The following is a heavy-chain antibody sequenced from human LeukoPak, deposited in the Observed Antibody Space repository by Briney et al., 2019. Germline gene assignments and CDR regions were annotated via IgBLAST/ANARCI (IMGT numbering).Heavy chain of an antibody. Sequence: PGGSLRLSCAASGFTFSSYWMSWVRQAPGKGLEWVANIKQDGSEKYYVDSVKGRFTISRDNAKNSLYLQINSLRAEDTAVYYCARWGSGGPLEGVGYFDYWGQGTLVTVSS. J-gene: IGHJ4*02. CDR3: ARWGSGGPLEGVGYFDY. CDR2: IKQDGSEK. D-gene: IGHD2-15*01. V-gene: IGHV3-7*03. CDR1: GFTFSSYW.